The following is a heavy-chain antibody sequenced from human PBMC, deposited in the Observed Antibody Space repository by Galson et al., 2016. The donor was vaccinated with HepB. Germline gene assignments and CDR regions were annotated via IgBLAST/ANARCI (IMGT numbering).Heavy chain of an antibody. D-gene: IGHD1-26*01. CDR1: GDTFSSYG. CDR3: ARSGSYHQDYFDF. CDR2: IFPIFGRA. J-gene: IGHJ4*02. Sequence: SVKVSCKASGDTFSSYGISWVRQAPGQGLEWMGGIFPIFGRADFAQKFQGRVTITADESLSTAYMELSSLRSEDTAVYYCARSGSYHQDYFDFWGQGTLVTVSS. V-gene: IGHV1-69*13.